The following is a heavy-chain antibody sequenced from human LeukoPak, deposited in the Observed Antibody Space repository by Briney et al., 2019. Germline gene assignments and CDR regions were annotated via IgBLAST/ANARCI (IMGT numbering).Heavy chain of an antibody. Sequence: ASVKVSCKASGYTFTGYYMHWVRQAPGQGLEWMGWINPNSGGTNYAQKFQGRVTMTRDTSTSTVYMELSSLRSEDTAVYYCARDKRPRQWLVPFDPWGQGTLVTVSS. D-gene: IGHD6-19*01. CDR1: GYTFTGYY. CDR3: ARDKRPRQWLVPFDP. V-gene: IGHV1-2*02. J-gene: IGHJ5*02. CDR2: INPNSGGT.